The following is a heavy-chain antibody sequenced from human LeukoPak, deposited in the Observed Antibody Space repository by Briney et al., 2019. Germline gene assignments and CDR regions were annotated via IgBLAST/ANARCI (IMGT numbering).Heavy chain of an antibody. CDR3: ARDKIEGPSNFDN. V-gene: IGHV3-7*03. Sequence: GGSLRLSCAASGFTFTNYWMTWVRQAPGKGPEWVANIKQDGSEEYYVDSVKGRFTISRDNAKSSLYLQMNSLRAEDTAIYYCARDKIEGPSNFDNWGQGTLVIVSS. CDR1: GFTFTNYW. J-gene: IGHJ4*02. CDR2: IKQDGSEE. D-gene: IGHD2/OR15-2a*01.